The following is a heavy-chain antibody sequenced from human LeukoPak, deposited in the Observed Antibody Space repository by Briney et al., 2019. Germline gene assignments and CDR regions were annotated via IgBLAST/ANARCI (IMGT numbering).Heavy chain of an antibody. Sequence: GGSLRLSCAASGFTFSSYAMSWVRQAPGKGLEWVSSISIRSTYIYYADSVKGRFTISRDSAKNSLYLQMNSLKVEDTAVYYCARYPDSSSWYYFDLWGQGTLVTVSS. D-gene: IGHD6-13*01. J-gene: IGHJ4*02. CDR2: ISIRSTYI. CDR1: GFTFSSYA. CDR3: ARYPDSSSWYYFDL. V-gene: IGHV3-21*01.